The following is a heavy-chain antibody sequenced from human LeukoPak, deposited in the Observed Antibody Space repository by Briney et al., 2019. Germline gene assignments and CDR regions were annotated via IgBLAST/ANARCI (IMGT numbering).Heavy chain of an antibody. CDR2: ISAYNGNT. J-gene: IGHJ4*02. CDR3: ARASYDILTGIVGLSDY. Sequence: GASVKVSCKASGYTFTSYGISWVRQAPGQGLEWMGWISAYNGNTNYAQKLQGRVTMTTDTSTSTAYMELRSLRSDDTAVYYCARASYDILTGIVGLSDYWGQGTLVTVSS. CDR1: GYTFTSYG. D-gene: IGHD3-9*01. V-gene: IGHV1-18*01.